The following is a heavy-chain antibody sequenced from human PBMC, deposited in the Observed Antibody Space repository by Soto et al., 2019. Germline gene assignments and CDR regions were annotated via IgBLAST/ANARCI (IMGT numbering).Heavy chain of an antibody. V-gene: IGHV4-61*08. Sequence: QVQLQQSGPGQVKPSETLSLSCSGFGGSVSSGGNFWTWIRQAPGKALEWIGSLSYAGRTNYNPSLKSRVNLSLDASTNQFSLQLGSVTAADTAVYFCAREWELLPYYVMDVWGQGTTVTVSS. CDR1: GGSVSSGGNF. D-gene: IGHD2-15*01. J-gene: IGHJ6*02. CDR3: AREWELLPYYVMDV. CDR2: LSYAGRT.